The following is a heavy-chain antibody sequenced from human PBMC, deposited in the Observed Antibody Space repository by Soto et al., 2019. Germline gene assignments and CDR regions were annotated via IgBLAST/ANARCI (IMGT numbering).Heavy chain of an antibody. J-gene: IGHJ6*02. Sequence: AGGSLRPSCVASGFRFTASAMHWARQASGKGLEWVGRVRSKPNSYATAYGASVKGRFTITRDDSKNTAYLQMNDLRTEDTAVYYCASTRGPSTVTKEPYYYYGMDVWGQGTTVTVSS. CDR2: VRSKPNSYAT. D-gene: IGHD4-17*01. CDR1: GFRFTASA. V-gene: IGHV3-73*01. CDR3: ASTRGPSTVTKEPYYYYGMDV.